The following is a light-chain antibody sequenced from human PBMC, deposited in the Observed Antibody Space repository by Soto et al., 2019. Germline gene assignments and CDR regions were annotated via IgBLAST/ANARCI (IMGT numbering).Light chain of an antibody. CDR2: DAS. CDR1: QSISSW. Sequence: DIQMTQSPSTLSASVGDRVTITCRASQSISSWLAWYQQKPGKAPKLLIYDASSLESGVPSRFSGSGSGTEFTLTISSLQPDDFATYYCQQYNSYSPWPFGQGTKVDIX. J-gene: IGKJ1*01. CDR3: QQYNSYSPWP. V-gene: IGKV1-5*01.